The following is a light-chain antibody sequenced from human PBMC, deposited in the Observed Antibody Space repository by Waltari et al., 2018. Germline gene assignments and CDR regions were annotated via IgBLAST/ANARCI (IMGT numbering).Light chain of an antibody. CDR2: VYS. J-gene: IGLJ3*02. V-gene: IGLV2-14*03. Sequence: QYALTQPAPVSGSPGQSLTLSCTVTSSAVGGYYYVSWYQHHPGKVPKLLIFVYSHRPARVVNRFSGSKSGNTASVTISGLQADDESDYYCCSLSSKSTCVFGGESKLTV. CDR3: CSLSSKSTCV. CDR1: SSAVGGYYY.